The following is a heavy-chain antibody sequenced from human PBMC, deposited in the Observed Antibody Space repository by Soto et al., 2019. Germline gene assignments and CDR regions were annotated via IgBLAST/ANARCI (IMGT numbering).Heavy chain of an antibody. Sequence: ASVKVSCKASGFTFTSSAVQWVRQARGQRLEWIGWIVVGSGNTNDAQKFQERVTITRDMSTSTAYMELSSLRSEDTAVYYCAAGCSSTSCYKNYYYYGMDVWGQGTTVTVSS. CDR3: AAGCSSTSCYKNYYYYGMDV. D-gene: IGHD2-2*02. J-gene: IGHJ6*02. CDR2: IVVGSGNT. V-gene: IGHV1-58*01. CDR1: GFTFTSSA.